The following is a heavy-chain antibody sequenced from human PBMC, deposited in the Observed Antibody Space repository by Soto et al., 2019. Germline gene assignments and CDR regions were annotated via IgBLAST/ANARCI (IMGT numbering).Heavy chain of an antibody. D-gene: IGHD3-10*01. CDR3: SGSYSYYGMDV. J-gene: IGHJ6*02. V-gene: IGHV1-3*05. CDR1: GYTFTSSA. Sequence: QVQLVQSGAEEKKPGASVKVSCKASGYTFTSSAMHWVRQAPGQRLEWMGWINAGNGNTKYSQKFQGRVTITRDTSASTGYMELSSLRSEDTAVYYCSGSYSYYGMDVWGQGTTVTVSS. CDR2: INAGNGNT.